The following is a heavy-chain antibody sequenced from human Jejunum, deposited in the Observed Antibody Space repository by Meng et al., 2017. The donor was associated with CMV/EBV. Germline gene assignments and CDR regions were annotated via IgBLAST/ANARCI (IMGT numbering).Heavy chain of an antibody. Sequence: ASGLSVSANYLTWVRPAPGKGLEWVSVFYTGGQTYYADAVKGRFTISRDTSKNTVDLQMNSLRAEDTAVYYCSSFDYAGHPDSFDIWGQGTLVTVSS. V-gene: IGHV3-53*01. D-gene: IGHD3-9*01. CDR1: GLSVSANY. CDR2: FYTGGQT. CDR3: SSFDYAGHPDSFDI. J-gene: IGHJ4*01.